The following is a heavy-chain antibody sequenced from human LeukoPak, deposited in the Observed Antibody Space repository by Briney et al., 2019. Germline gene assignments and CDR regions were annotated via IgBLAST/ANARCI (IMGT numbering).Heavy chain of an antibody. CDR3: AKDRVAVAVDDAFDI. V-gene: IGHV3-30*02. J-gene: IGHJ3*02. Sequence: GGSLRLSCAASGFTFSSYGMHWVRQAPGKGLEWVAFIRYDGSNKYYADSVKGRFTISRDNSENTLYLQMNSLRAEDTAVYYCAKDRVAVAVDDAFDIWGQGTMVTVSS. D-gene: IGHD6-19*01. CDR2: IRYDGSNK. CDR1: GFTFSSYG.